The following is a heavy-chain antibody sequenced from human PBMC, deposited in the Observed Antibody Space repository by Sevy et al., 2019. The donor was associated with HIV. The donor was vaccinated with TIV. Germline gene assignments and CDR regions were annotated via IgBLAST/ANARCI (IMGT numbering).Heavy chain of an antibody. CDR3: ALERLSSDVAEYFQN. CDR1: GFTFNRYS. Sequence: GGSLRLSCAASGFTFNRYSMLWVRQAPGKGLEWVATISFDATNKHYPDSVKGRFTISRDNFQNSLFLQMDSLRPEDTAVYYCALERLSSDVAEYFQNWGQSTLVTVSS. J-gene: IGHJ1*01. CDR2: ISFDATNK. D-gene: IGHD1-1*01. V-gene: IGHV3-30-3*01.